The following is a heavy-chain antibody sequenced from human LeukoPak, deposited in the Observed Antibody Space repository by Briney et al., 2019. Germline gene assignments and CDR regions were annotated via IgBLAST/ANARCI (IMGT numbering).Heavy chain of an antibody. CDR2: ISSNNNYI. D-gene: IGHD3-10*01. CDR3: ASSAVRGSYYFDY. Sequence: GGSLRLSCAASGFTFSSYSMNWVRQAPGKGLEWVSSISSNNNYIYYADSVKGRLTISRDNAKNSLYLQMNSLRDEDTAVYYCASSAVRGSYYFDYWGQGTLVPVSS. J-gene: IGHJ4*02. V-gene: IGHV3-21*01. CDR1: GFTFSSYS.